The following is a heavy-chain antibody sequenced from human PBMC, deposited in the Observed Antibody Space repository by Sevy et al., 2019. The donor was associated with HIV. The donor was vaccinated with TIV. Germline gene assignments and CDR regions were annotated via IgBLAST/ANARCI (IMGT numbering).Heavy chain of an antibody. CDR1: GDSVNNYY. CDR2: IYYSGST. D-gene: IGHD3-3*01. CDR3: ARRRSGGRDFDY. Sequence: SETLSLTCTVSGDSVNNYYRSWIRQPPGKGLEWIGYIYYSGSTNYNPSLKSRVTISVDTSKNQFSLKLTSVTAADTAVYYCARRRSGGRDFDYWGHGTLVTVSS. J-gene: IGHJ4*01. V-gene: IGHV4-59*02.